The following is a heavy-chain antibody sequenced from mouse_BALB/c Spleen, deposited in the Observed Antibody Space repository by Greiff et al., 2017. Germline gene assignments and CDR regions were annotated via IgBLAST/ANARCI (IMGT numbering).Heavy chain of an antibody. J-gene: IGHJ2*01. CDR1: GFTFSSYG. D-gene: IGHD2-14*01. V-gene: IGHV5-6*01. Sequence: EVKLVESGGDLVKPGGSLKLSCAASGFTFSSYGMSWVRQTPDKRLEWVATISSGGSYTYYPDSVKGRFTIARDNAKNTLYLQMSSLKSEDTAMYYCARQGRYHVAKNYFDYWGQGTTLTVSS. CDR3: ARQGRYHVAKNYFDY. CDR2: ISSGGSYT.